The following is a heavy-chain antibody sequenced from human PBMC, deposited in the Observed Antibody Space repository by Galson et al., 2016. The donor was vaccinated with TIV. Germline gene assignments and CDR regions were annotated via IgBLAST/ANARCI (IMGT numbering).Heavy chain of an antibody. CDR3: ATATVPNLGDY. V-gene: IGHV3-53*04. J-gene: IGHJ4*02. CDR2: IYPSGDT. CDR1: GFVASNNY. D-gene: IGHD4-17*01. Sequence: SLRLSCAPSGFVASNNYMSSVRQPPGGGLEWVSMIYPSGDTSNTKPMTDRFTISRHNSKNTLYLQMSNLRVEDTAVYFCATATVPNLGDYWGQGVLVTVSS.